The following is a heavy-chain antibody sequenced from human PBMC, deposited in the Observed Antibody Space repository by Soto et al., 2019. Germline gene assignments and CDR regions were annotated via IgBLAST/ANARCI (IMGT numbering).Heavy chain of an antibody. CDR1: GFTFSSYD. CDR3: VRRVSGNYDY. V-gene: IGHV3-64*01. Sequence: EVQLAESGGGMVQPGGSLRLSCVASGFTFSSYDMHWVRQAPGKGLEYVSSISSNGVNTYYGNSVKGRFTISRDNSKNTLYLQMGSLRAEDMAVYYCVRRVSGNYDYWGQGTLVTVSS. J-gene: IGHJ4*02. D-gene: IGHD1-7*01. CDR2: ISSNGVNT.